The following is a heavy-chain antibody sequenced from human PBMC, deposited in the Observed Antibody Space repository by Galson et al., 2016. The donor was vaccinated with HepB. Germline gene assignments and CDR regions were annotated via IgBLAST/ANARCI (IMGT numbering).Heavy chain of an antibody. V-gene: IGHV3-21*01. J-gene: IGHJ6*02. CDR1: GFTFSQSS. D-gene: IGHD1-26*01. Sequence: SLRLSCAGSGFTFSQSSLHWVRQAPGKGLEWVSSVSSSLSYITYADSVKGRFTISRDNAKKSLFLQMNSLRAEDTAVYYCARGWENYYYGLGVWGQGTPVTVSS. CDR2: VSSSLSYI. CDR3: ARGWENYYYGLGV.